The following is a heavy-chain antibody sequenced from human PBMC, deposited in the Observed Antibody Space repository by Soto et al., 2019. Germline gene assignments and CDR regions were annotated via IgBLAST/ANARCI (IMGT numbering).Heavy chain of an antibody. D-gene: IGHD4-17*01. J-gene: IGHJ4*02. CDR3: ARRNGDSGRLDY. CDR2: MNPNSGNT. V-gene: IGHV1-8*01. Sequence: QVQLVQCGAEVKKPGASVKVSCKASGYSYTSYDINWVRQATGQGLEWMGWMNPNSGNTDYGQKFRGRVTMTRDTSIRRAYMELSGLTSEDTAVYYCARRNGDSGRLDYWGLGTLVTVSS. CDR1: GYSYTSYD.